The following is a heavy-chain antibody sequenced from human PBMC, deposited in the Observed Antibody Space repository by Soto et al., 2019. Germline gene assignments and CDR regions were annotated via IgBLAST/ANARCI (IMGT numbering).Heavy chain of an antibody. J-gene: IGHJ6*02. CDR3: ARYNWNRVPQRYYYYYYGMDV. V-gene: IGHV1-69*12. CDR2: IIPIFGTA. Sequence: QVQLVQSGAEVKKPGSSVKVSCKASGGTFSSYAISWVRQAPGQGLEWMGGIIPIFGTANYAQKFQGRVTITADESTSTAYMELSSLRSEDTAVYYCARYNWNRVPQRYYYYYYGMDVWGQGTTVTVSS. CDR1: GGTFSSYA. D-gene: IGHD1-20*01.